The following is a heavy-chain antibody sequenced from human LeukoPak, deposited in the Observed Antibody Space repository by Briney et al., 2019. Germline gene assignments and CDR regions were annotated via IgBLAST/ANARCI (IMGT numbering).Heavy chain of an antibody. CDR2: IIPIFGTA. D-gene: IGHD4-11*01. CDR1: VGTSSGPA. Sequence: SVKVSCQASVGTSSGPATSWVRQAPGQGLEWMGGIIPIFGTANYAQKFQDRVTITADESTSTAYMELNSLRSEDSAVYYCARAIVAVTTPNGAFDIWGQGTMVTVSS. CDR3: ARAIVAVTTPNGAFDI. V-gene: IGHV1-69*13. J-gene: IGHJ3*02.